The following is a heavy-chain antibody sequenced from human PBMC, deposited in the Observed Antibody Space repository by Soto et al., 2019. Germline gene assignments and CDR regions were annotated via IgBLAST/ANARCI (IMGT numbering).Heavy chain of an antibody. CDR1: GGTFSSYA. Sequence: QVQLVQSGAEVKKPGSSVKVSCKASGGTFSSYAISWVRQAPGQGLEWMGGIIPIFGTANYAQKFQGRVTITADKSTSTANMELSSMSSEDTAVYYCASVVIVIPAATAPALKTAHYYYYGMDVWGQGTTVTVTS. J-gene: IGHJ6*02. CDR3: ASVVIVIPAATAPALKTAHYYYYGMDV. D-gene: IGHD2-2*01. CDR2: IIPIFGTA. V-gene: IGHV1-69*06.